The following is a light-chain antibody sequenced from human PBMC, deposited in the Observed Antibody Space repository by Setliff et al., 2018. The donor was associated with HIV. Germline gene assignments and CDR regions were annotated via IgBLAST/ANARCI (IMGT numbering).Light chain of an antibody. CDR2: DVS. CDR1: SSDVGSYNY. CDR3: SSYTSSSTLIL. J-gene: IGLJ1*01. V-gene: IGLV2-14*03. Sequence: QPVLTQPASVSGSPGQSITISCTGTSSDVGSYNYVSWYQQHPGRAPKLMIYDVSNRPSGVSNRFSGSKSGNTASLTISGLQADDEADYYCSSYTSSSTLILFGTGTKVTVL.